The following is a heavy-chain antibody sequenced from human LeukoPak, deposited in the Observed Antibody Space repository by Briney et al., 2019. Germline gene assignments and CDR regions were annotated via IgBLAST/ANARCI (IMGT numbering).Heavy chain of an antibody. CDR2: ISDSDGMT. D-gene: IGHD4-11*01. J-gene: IGHJ4*02. V-gene: IGHV3-23*01. Sequence: GGSLRLACAASGFTFTSYAMAWVRQAPGKGLEWVSGISDSDGMTYYADSVKGRFTISRDNSKNILYLQMNSLRADDTAIYYCAKDLHTSVWGQGTLVTVSS. CDR1: GFTFTSYA. CDR3: AKDLHTSV.